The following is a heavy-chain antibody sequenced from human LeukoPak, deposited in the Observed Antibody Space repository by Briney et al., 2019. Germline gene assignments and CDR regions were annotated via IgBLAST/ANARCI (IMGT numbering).Heavy chain of an antibody. CDR2: IYHSGST. Sequence: SETLSLTCTVSGYSISSGYYWGWIRQPPGKGLEWIGSIYHSGSTYYNPSLKSRVTISVDTSKNQFSLKLSSVTAADTAVYYCARGAMYSGGWYYYYYMDVWGKGTTVTISS. J-gene: IGHJ6*03. CDR1: GYSISSGYY. V-gene: IGHV4-38-2*02. CDR3: ARGAMYSGGWYYYYYMDV. D-gene: IGHD6-19*01.